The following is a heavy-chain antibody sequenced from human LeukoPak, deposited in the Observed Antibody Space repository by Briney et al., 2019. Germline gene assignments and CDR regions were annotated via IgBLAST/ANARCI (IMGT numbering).Heavy chain of an antibody. CDR2: IYPGDSDT. CDR1: GSRFTIYW. D-gene: IGHD2-15*01. CDR3: ARELGYCSGGSCYSTGSAGRDV. V-gene: IGHV5-51*01. J-gene: IGHJ6*02. Sequence: GESLKISCKGSGSRFTIYWIGWVRQMPGKGLEWMGIIYPGDSDTRYSPSFQGQVTISADKSISTAYLQWSSLKASDTAMYYCARELGYCSGGSCYSTGSAGRDVSGQGTTVTVSS.